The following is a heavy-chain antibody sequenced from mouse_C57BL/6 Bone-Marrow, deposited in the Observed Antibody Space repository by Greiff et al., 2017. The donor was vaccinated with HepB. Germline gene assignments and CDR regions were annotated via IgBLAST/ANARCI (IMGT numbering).Heavy chain of an antibody. CDR1: DSEVFPIAY. V-gene: IGHV15-2*01. D-gene: IGHD1-1*01. J-gene: IGHJ1*03. Sequence: QVQLQQSGSELRSPGSSVKLSCKDFDSEVFPIAYMSWVRQKPGHGFEWIGGILPSIGRTIYGEKFEDKATLDADTLSNTAYLELNSLTSEDSAIYYCARTGKIYYYGSSPYWYFDVWGTGTTVTVSS. CDR2: ILPSIGRT. CDR3: ARTGKIYYYGSSPYWYFDV.